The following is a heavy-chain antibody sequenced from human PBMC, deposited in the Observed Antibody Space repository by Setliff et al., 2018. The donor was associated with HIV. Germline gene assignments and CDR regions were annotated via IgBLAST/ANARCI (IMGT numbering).Heavy chain of an antibody. D-gene: IGHD3-10*01. J-gene: IGHJ5*02. CDR3: ARLAVLLWFGESAPGWFDP. CDR2: IYPGDSDT. Sequence: PGESLKISCKGSGYSFTSYWIGWVRQMPGKGLEWMGIIYPGDSDTRYSPSFQGQVTISADKSISTAYLQWSSLKASDTAKYYCARLAVLLWFGESAPGWFDPWGQGTLVTVSS. V-gene: IGHV5-51*01. CDR1: GYSFTSYW.